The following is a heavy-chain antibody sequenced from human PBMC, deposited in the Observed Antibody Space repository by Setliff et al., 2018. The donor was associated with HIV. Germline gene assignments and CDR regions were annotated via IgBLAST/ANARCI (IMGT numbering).Heavy chain of an antibody. CDR1: GYTFTGYY. Sequence: ASVKVSCKASGYTFTGYYMHWVRQAPGQGLEWMGWINPNNGGTNYAQKFQGRVTMTRDTSISTAYMELSRLRSDDTAVYYCAAGTYYYGSGSRSRSPFDYWAREPWSPS. D-gene: IGHD3-10*01. J-gene: IGHJ4*02. V-gene: IGHV1-2*02. CDR2: INPNNGGT. CDR3: AAGTYYYGSGSRSRSPFDY.